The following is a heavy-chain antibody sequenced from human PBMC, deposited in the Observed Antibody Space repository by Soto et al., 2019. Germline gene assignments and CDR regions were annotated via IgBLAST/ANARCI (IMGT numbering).Heavy chain of an antibody. CDR2: IYYSGST. CDR1: GGSISSSSYY. CDR3: ARAGRSGYYAYYYYGMDV. D-gene: IGHD3-22*01. J-gene: IGHJ6*02. V-gene: IGHV4-39*01. Sequence: PSETLSLTCTVSGGSISSSSYYWGWIRQPPGKGLEWIGSIYYSGSTYYNPSLKSRVTISVDTSKNQFSLKLSSVTAADTAVYYCARAGRSGYYAYYYYGMDVWGQGATVTVSS.